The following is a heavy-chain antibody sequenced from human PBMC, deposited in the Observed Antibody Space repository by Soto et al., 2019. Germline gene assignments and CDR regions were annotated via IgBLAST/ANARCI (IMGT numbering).Heavy chain of an antibody. CDR1: GFTFSSYA. J-gene: IGHJ6*03. D-gene: IGHD3-10*01. Sequence: EVQLLESGGGLVQPGGSLRLSCAASGFTFSSYAMSWVRQAPGKGLEWVSAISGSGGSTYYADSVKGRFTISRDNSKNTLYLQMNRLRAEDTAVYYCAKGISPESYYYYMDVWGKGTTVTVSS. CDR2: ISGSGGST. V-gene: IGHV3-23*01. CDR3: AKGISPESYYYYMDV.